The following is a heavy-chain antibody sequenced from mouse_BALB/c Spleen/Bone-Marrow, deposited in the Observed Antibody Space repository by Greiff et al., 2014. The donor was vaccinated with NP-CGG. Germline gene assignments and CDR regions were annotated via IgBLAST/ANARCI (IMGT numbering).Heavy chain of an antibody. CDR2: ISNGGGST. J-gene: IGHJ4*01. CDR1: GFTFSSYT. CDR3: ARHGYYGSRAMDY. Sequence: DVQLVESGGGLVQPGGSLKLSCAASGFTFSSYTMSWVRQTPEKRLEWVAYISNGGGSTYYPDTVKGRSTISRDNAKNTLYLQMSSLKSEDTAMYYCARHGYYGSRAMDYWGQGTSVTVSS. D-gene: IGHD1-1*01. V-gene: IGHV5-12-2*01.